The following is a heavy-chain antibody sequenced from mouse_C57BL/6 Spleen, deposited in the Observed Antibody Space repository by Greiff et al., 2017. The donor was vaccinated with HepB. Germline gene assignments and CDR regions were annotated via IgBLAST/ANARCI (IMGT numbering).Heavy chain of an antibody. CDR2: MYPRSGNT. Sequence: VKLMESGAELARPGASVKLSCKASGYTFTSYGISWVKQRTGQGLEWIGEMYPRSGNTYYNEKFKGKATLTADKSSSTAYMELRSLTSDDSAVYFCARGVYYYGSSYERYAMDYWGQGTSVTVSS. CDR3: ARGVYYYGSSYERYAMDY. D-gene: IGHD1-1*01. V-gene: IGHV1-81*01. J-gene: IGHJ4*01. CDR1: GYTFTSYG.